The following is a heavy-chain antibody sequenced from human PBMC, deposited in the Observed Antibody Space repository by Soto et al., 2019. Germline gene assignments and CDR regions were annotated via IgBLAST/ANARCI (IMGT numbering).Heavy chain of an antibody. D-gene: IGHD2-21*02. J-gene: IGHJ4*02. V-gene: IGHV1-18*04. CDR1: GYTFTSYG. CDR2: ISAYNGNT. Sequence: ASVKVSCKASGYTFTSYGISWVRQAPGQGLEWMGWISAYNGNTNYAQKLQGRVTMTTDTSTSTAHMELRSLRSDDTAVYYCARDPGVVTGCHYCGQGTLVTVSS. CDR3: ARDPGVVTGCHY.